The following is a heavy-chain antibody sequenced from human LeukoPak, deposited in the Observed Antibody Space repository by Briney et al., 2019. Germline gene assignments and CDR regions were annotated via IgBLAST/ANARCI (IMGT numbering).Heavy chain of an antibody. CDR3: ARGLVGAYFDY. J-gene: IGHJ4*02. Sequence: GGSLRLSCAASGFTVSSNYMNWVRQAPGKGLEWDSVIYSGGTTYYADSVKGRFTISRDNSKNTLYLQMNSLRAEDTAVYYCARGLVGAYFDYWGQGTLVTVSS. CDR1: GFTVSSNY. CDR2: IYSGGTT. V-gene: IGHV3-53*01. D-gene: IGHD1-26*01.